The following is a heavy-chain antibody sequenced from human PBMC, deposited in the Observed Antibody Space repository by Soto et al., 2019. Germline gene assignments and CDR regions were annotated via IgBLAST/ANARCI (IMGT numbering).Heavy chain of an antibody. CDR2: VSGGGDAT. CDR3: VRKFLASITLHLYWYSDP. CDR1: GFTFSTYA. Sequence: EVQLVESGGGLVQPGGSLRLSCEGSGFTFSTYAMNWVRQAPGKGLYCVSAVSGGGDATFYEDSVKGRFTISKDNAKNTVTLHISSLRVDDTAVYDCVRKFLASITLHLYWYSDPWGRGALVTVS. V-gene: IGHV3-23*04. D-gene: IGHD2-15*01. J-gene: IGHJ2*01.